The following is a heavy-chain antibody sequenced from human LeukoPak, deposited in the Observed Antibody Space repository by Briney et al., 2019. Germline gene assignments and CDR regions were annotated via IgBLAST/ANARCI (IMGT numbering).Heavy chain of an antibody. CDR2: IIPIFGTA. V-gene: IGHV1-69*05. CDR1: GGTFSSYA. CDR3: ARGRKIADYFDY. J-gene: IGHJ4*02. D-gene: IGHD1-14*01. Sequence: SVKVSCKASGGTFSSYAISWVRQAPGQGLEWMGGIIPIFGTANYAQKFQGRVTITTDESTSTAYMELSSLRSEDTAVYYCARGRKIADYFDYWGQGTLVTVSS.